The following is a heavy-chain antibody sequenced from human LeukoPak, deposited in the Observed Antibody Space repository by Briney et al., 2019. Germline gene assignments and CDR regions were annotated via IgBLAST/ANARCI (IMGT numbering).Heavy chain of an antibody. J-gene: IGHJ4*02. Sequence: ASVKVSCKTSGYTFATYFMHWVRQAPGQGLEWMGYIKPNSGVTNYAQKFRGRVTMTWDTSISTAYIELSGLTSDDTAIYYCARPTYCGSDCYFNFNYWGQGTLVTVSS. CDR3: ARPTYCGSDCYFNFNY. V-gene: IGHV1-2*02. CDR2: IKPNSGVT. CDR1: GYTFATYF. D-gene: IGHD2-21*02.